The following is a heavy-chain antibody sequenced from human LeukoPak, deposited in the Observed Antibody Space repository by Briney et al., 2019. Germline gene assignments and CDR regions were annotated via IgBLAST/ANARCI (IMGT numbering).Heavy chain of an antibody. V-gene: IGHV3-11*04. CDR3: ARDDSSGYLYYFDY. D-gene: IGHD3-22*01. J-gene: IGHJ4*02. CDR2: ISSSGSTI. CDR1: GFTFSDYY. Sequence: GGSLRLSCAASGFTFSDYYMSWIRQAPGKGLEWVSYISSSGSTIYYADSVKGRFTISRDNAKNSLYLQMNSLRAEDTAVYYCARDDSSGYLYYFDYWGQRTLVTVSS.